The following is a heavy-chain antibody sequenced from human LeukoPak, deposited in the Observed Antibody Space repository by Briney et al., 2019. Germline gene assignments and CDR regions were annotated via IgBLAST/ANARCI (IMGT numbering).Heavy chain of an antibody. CDR1: GFTFSSYA. D-gene: IGHD4-17*01. CDR2: ISGSGGST. J-gene: IGHJ6*02. Sequence: GGSLRLSCAASGFTFSSYAMSWVRQAPGKGLEWVSAISGSGGSTYYADSVKGRFTISRDNSKNTLYLQMNSLRAEDTAVYYCAKDGDYGDYYYYYYGMDVWGQGTTVTVSS. V-gene: IGHV3-23*01. CDR3: AKDGDYGDYYYYYYGMDV.